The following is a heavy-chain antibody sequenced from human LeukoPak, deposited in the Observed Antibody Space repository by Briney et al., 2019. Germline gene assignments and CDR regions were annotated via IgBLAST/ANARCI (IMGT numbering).Heavy chain of an antibody. CDR1: GFSISSHF. Sequence: GGSLRLSCAASGFSISSHFMTWVRQAPGKGLEWVGRIKSKTDGGTTDYAAPVKGRFTISRDDSKNTLYLQMNSLKTEDTAVYYCTTVGKYSSSWYRDYWGQGTLVTVSS. V-gene: IGHV3-15*01. J-gene: IGHJ4*02. CDR3: TTVGKYSSSWYRDY. D-gene: IGHD6-13*01. CDR2: IKSKTDGGTT.